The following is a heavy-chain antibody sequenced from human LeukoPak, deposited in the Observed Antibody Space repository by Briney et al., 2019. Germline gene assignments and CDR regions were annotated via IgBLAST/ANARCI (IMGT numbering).Heavy chain of an antibody. J-gene: IGHJ6*03. V-gene: IGHV4-30-4*08. CDR1: GGSISSGDYY. D-gene: IGHD3-3*01. CDR3: ARGGQYYDFWSGPGLGRYYMDV. Sequence: TLSLTCTVSGGSISSGDYYWSWIRQPPGKGLEWIGYIYYSGSTYYNPSLKSRVTISVDTSKNQFSLKLSSVTAADTAVYYCARGGQYYDFWSGPGLGRYYMDVWGKGTTVTVSS. CDR2: IYYSGST.